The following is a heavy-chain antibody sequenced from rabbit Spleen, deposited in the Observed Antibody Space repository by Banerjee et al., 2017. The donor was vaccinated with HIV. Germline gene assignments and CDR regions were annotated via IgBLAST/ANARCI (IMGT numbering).Heavy chain of an antibody. CDR1: GFSFINKYV. CDR3: ARDLVAVIGWNFNL. J-gene: IGHJ4*01. V-gene: IGHV1S45*01. Sequence: QEALEESGGGLVRPGGSLALTCKASGFSFINKYVMCWVRQAPGKGLEWIGCINTSTGATVYATWAKGRFTISKTSSSTVTLQMTSLTAADTATYFCARDLVAVIGWNFNLWGPGTLVTVS. D-gene: IGHD1-1*01. CDR2: INTSTGAT.